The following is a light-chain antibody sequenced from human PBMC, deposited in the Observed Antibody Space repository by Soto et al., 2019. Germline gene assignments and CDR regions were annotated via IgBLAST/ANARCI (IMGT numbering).Light chain of an antibody. CDR2: GAS. CDR1: QSVSSSY. V-gene: IGKV3-20*01. Sequence: ESVLTQSPGTLSLSPGERATLSCRASQSVSSSYLAWYQQKPGQAPRLLIYGASSRATGIPDRFSGSGSGTDFTLTISRLEPEDFAVYYCQQYGSSPPITFGQGTRLEL. CDR3: QQYGSSPPIT. J-gene: IGKJ5*01.